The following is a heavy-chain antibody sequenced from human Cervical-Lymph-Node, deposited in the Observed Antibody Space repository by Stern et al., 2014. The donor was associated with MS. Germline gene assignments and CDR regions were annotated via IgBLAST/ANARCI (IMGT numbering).Heavy chain of an antibody. J-gene: IGHJ3*02. CDR3: ARDQRHYGSGHFAFDI. Sequence: QLVQSGAEVKKPGSSGRVSCKASGGNFNIYAFSWVRQAPGQGLEWMGGIIPSDGTANYAQKYQGRVTITADDSLETVYMEVNSLRFEDTAVFYCARDQRHYGSGHFAFDIWGQGTVVTVSS. CDR1: GGNFNIYA. CDR2: IIPSDGTA. D-gene: IGHD3-10*01. V-gene: IGHV1-69*01.